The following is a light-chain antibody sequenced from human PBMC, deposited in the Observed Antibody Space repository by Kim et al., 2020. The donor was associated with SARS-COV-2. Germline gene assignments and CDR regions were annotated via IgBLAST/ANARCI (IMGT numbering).Light chain of an antibody. J-gene: IGLJ2*01. Sequence: GQSVTSSYTGTSGDVGIYTRVSWYQQPPGTAPKVMIYEVSNRPSEVPERFSGSKSGNTASLTISGLQAEDEADYYCSSYTGSNTVLFGGGTQLTVL. CDR3: SSYTGSNTVL. V-gene: IGLV2-18*02. CDR1: SGDVGIYTR. CDR2: EVS.